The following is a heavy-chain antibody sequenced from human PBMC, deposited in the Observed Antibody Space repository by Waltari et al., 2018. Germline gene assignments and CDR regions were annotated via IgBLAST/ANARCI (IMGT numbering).Heavy chain of an antibody. D-gene: IGHD6-19*01. CDR1: GFTFSSYA. V-gene: IGHV3-23*01. CDR2: ISGSGGST. CDR3: AKDLAYSSGWYAWFDP. J-gene: IGHJ5*02. Sequence: EVQLLESGGGLVQPGGSLRLSCAASGFTFSSYAMSWVRQAPGKGLEWVSAISGSGGSTYYADSVKGRFTISRDNSKNTLYLQMNSLRAEDTAVYYCAKDLAYSSGWYAWFDPWGQGTLVTVSS.